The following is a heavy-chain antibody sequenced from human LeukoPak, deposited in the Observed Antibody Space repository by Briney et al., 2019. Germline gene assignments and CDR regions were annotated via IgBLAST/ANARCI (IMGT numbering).Heavy chain of an antibody. CDR3: AKPSRIVVVPAAPDY. J-gene: IGHJ4*02. CDR2: ISYDGSNK. Sequence: PGGSLRLSCAASGFTFSSYAMHWVRQAPGKGLEWVSVISYDGSNKYYADSVKGRFTISRDNSKNTLYLQMNSLRAEDTAVYYCAKPSRIVVVPAAPDYWGQGTLVTVSS. V-gene: IGHV3-30-3*02. CDR1: GFTFSSYA. D-gene: IGHD2-2*01.